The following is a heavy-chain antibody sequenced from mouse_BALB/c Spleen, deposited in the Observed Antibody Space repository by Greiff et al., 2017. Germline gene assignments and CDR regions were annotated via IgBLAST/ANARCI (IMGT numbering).Heavy chain of an antibody. Sequence: QVTLKESGPGLVAPSQSLSITCTVSGFSLTGYGVNWVRQPPGKGLEWLGMIWGDGSTDYNSALKSRLSISKDNSKSQVFLKMNSLQTDDTARYYCAISTVVARYWYFDVWGAGTTVTVSS. V-gene: IGHV2-6-7*01. CDR3: AISTVVARYWYFDV. D-gene: IGHD1-1*01. CDR2: IWGDGST. CDR1: GFSLTGYG. J-gene: IGHJ1*01.